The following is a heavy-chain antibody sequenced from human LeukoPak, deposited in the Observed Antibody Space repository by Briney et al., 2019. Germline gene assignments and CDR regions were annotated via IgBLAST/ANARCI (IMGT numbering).Heavy chain of an antibody. D-gene: IGHD2-2*02. J-gene: IGHJ4*02. CDR3: AREPFYCSSTRCYTGYFDY. Sequence: ASVKVSCKASGGTFSSYAISWVRQAPGQGLEWMGGIIPIFGTANYAQEFQGRVTITTDESTSTAYMELSSLRSEDTAVYYCAREPFYCSSTRCYTGYFDYWGQGTLVTVSS. V-gene: IGHV1-69*05. CDR1: GGTFSSYA. CDR2: IIPIFGTA.